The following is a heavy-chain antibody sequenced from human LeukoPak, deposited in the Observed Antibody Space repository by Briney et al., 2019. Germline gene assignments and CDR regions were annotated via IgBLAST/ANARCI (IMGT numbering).Heavy chain of an antibody. CDR3: ARARTDYDILTGSGFDY. J-gene: IGHJ4*02. D-gene: IGHD3-9*01. V-gene: IGHV4-4*07. CDR2: IYTSGST. Sequence: SETLSLTCTVSGGSISSYYWSWIRQPAGKGLEWIGRIYTSGSTNYNPSLKSRVTMSVDTSKNQFSLKLSSVTAADTAVYYCARARTDYDILTGSGFDYWGQGTLVTVSS. CDR1: GGSISSYY.